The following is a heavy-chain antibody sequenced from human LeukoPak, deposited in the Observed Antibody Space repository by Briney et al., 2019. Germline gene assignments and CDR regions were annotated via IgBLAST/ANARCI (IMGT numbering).Heavy chain of an antibody. CDR3: ARVKLTTMTSLSYFDL. D-gene: IGHD4-17*01. CDR1: GYAFTSYY. Sequence: ASVKVSCKASGYAFTSYYLHWVRQAPGQGLEWMGVINPTGGASSYAQKLQGRVTMTRDTSTSTVYMELSSLRSDDTAVYYCARVKLTTMTSLSYFDLWGRGTLVTVSS. V-gene: IGHV1-46*01. CDR2: INPTGGAS. J-gene: IGHJ2*01.